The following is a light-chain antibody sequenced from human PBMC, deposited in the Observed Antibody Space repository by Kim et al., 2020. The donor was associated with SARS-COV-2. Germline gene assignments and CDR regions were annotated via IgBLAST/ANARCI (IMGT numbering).Light chain of an antibody. Sequence: PGGTVNLTCAASTGAVTSGAYPSWFHQKPGQRPKALIYSTNNRHSWTPARFSGSLLGGRAALRVSGVQPEDEAEYYCLLYDDGIQVFGGGTQLTVL. CDR2: STN. CDR3: LLYDDGIQV. J-gene: IGLJ2*01. CDR1: TGAVTSGAY. V-gene: IGLV7-43*01.